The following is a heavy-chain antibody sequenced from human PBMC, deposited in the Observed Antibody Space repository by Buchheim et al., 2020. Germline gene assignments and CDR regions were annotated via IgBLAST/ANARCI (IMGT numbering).Heavy chain of an antibody. V-gene: IGHV3-7*03. Sequence: EVQLAESGGGLVQPGGSLRLSCAASGFTFSDYWMSWVRQAPGKGLEWVANIKQDGSGKYYVDAVKGRFTISRDNAKNSLYLQMNSLRAEDTAVYYCAKDVSVPHSPYNWFDPWGQGTL. CDR1: GFTFSDYW. CDR3: AKDVSVPHSPYNWFDP. CDR2: IKQDGSGK. D-gene: IGHD2-15*01. J-gene: IGHJ5*02.